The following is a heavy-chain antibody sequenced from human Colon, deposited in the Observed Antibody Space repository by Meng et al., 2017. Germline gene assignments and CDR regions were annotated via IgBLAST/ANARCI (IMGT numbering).Heavy chain of an antibody. CDR2: IYYTGNT. D-gene: IGHD4-17*01. CDR3: ARVNGDFDEAWFDP. CDR1: GASVSSDSHY. J-gene: IGHJ5*02. V-gene: IGHV4-61*03. Sequence: GQLQESGPGRVRPSETRPLTCTVSGASVSSDSHYWSWIRQSPGKGLEWIGYIYYTGNTNYNPSLASRVSMSLDTSKNHFSLHLTSVTAADTAIYYCARVNGDFDEAWFDPWGQGTLVTVSS.